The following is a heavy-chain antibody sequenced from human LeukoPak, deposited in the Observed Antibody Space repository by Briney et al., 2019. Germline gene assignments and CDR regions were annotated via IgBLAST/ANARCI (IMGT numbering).Heavy chain of an antibody. CDR2: IYYSGST. V-gene: IGHV4-30-4*01. CDR3: ASRVGAISFWFDP. J-gene: IGHJ5*02. D-gene: IGHD1-26*01. Sequence: SETLSLTCTVSGGSISSGDYYWSWIRQPPGKGLVWIGYIYYSGSTNYNPSLKSRVTISVDTSKNQFSLKLSSVTAADTAVYYCASRVGAISFWFDPWGQGTLVTVSS. CDR1: GGSISSGDYY.